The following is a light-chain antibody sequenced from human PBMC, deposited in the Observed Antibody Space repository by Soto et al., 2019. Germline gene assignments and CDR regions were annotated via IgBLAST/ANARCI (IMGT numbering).Light chain of an antibody. CDR1: SGHSSYA. CDR2: LNSDGSH. V-gene: IGLV4-69*01. J-gene: IGLJ2*01. Sequence: QSVLTQSPSASASLGASVKLTCTLSSGHSSYAIAWHQQQPEKGPRYLMKLNSDGSHSKGDGIPDRFSGSSSGAECYLTISSLKSEDEADYYCQTWASGIVVFGGGTKLTVL. CDR3: QTWASGIVV.